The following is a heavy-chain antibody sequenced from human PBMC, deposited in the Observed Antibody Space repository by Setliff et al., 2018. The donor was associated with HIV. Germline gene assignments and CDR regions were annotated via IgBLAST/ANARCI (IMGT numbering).Heavy chain of an antibody. D-gene: IGHD3-10*01. V-gene: IGHV3-66*02. CDR2: IYSDGST. CDR3: ARLRLYNSALDY. Sequence: SCAASGFTVSTSYMSWVRQAPGKGLEWVSTIYSDGSTYHADSVNGRFTLSRDISENALYLQIDSLRPEDTAVYYCARLRLYNSALDYWGQGTLVTVSS. CDR1: GFTVSTSY. J-gene: IGHJ4*02.